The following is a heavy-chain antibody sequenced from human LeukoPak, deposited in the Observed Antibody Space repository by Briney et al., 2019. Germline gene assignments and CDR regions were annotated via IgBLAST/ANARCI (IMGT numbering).Heavy chain of an antibody. J-gene: IGHJ6*03. Sequence: GGSLRLSCAASGFTFRSYSMNWVRQAPGKGLEWVSYISSSSSTIYYADSVKGRFTISRDNAKNSLYLQMNSLRAEDTAVYYCARTRGTYYYYMDVWGKGTTVTVSS. D-gene: IGHD3-10*01. CDR3: ARTRGTYYYYMDV. CDR2: ISSSSSTI. CDR1: GFTFRSYS. V-gene: IGHV3-48*01.